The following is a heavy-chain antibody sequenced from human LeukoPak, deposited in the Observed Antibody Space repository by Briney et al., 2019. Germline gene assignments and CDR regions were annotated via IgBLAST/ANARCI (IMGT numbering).Heavy chain of an antibody. J-gene: IGHJ4*02. V-gene: IGHV3-21*01. Sequence: GGSLTLSCAASGFTFSSYSMNWVRQAPGKGLEWVSSISSSSSIIYYADSVKGRFTISRDNAKNSLYLQVNSLRAEDTAVYYCARDLFDDYSLDYWGQGTLVTVSS. CDR2: ISSSSSII. CDR1: GFTFSSYS. CDR3: ARDLFDDYSLDY. D-gene: IGHD3-16*01.